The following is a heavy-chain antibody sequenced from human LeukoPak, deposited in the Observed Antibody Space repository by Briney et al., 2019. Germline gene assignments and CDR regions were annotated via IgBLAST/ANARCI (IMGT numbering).Heavy chain of an antibody. V-gene: IGHV1-8*01. J-gene: IGHJ4*02. CDR1: GYTFTSYD. CDR3: ARARITGAPHFDY. CDR2: MNPNSDNT. Sequence: ASVKVSCKASGYTFTSYDINWVRQATGQGLEWMGWMNPNSDNTGYAQKFQGRVTMTRDTSISTAYMELSRLRSDDTAVYYCARARITGAPHFDYWGQGTLVTVSS. D-gene: IGHD7-27*01.